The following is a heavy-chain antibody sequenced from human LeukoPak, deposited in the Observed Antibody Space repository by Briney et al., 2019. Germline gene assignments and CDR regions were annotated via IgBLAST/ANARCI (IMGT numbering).Heavy chain of an antibody. Sequence: PSETLSLTCTVSGGSISSSSYYWGWIRQPPGKGLEWIGSIYYSGSTYYNPSLKSRVTISVDTSKNQFSLKLSSVTAADTAVYYCAHKSDIVVVPAAMGGTYFDYWGQEPWSPSPQ. CDR2: IYYSGST. J-gene: IGHJ4*01. V-gene: IGHV4-39*01. D-gene: IGHD2-2*01. CDR3: AHKSDIVVVPAAMGGTYFDY. CDR1: GGSISSSSYY.